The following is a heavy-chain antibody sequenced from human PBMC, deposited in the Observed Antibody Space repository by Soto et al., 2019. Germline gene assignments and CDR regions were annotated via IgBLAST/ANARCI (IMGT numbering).Heavy chain of an antibody. Sequence: GASVTVSCKASVFTFTSSAMQWVRQARGQRLEWIGWIVVGSGNTNYAQKFQERVTITRDMSTSTAYMELSSLRSEDTAVYYCAAALGGRYFDWYLPWGQGTLVTVSS. CDR2: IVVGSGNT. V-gene: IGHV1-58*02. D-gene: IGHD3-9*01. J-gene: IGHJ5*02. CDR3: AAALGGRYFDWYLP. CDR1: VFTFTSSA.